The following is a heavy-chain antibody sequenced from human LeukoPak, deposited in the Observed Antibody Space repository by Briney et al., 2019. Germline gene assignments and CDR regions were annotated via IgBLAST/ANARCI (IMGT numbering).Heavy chain of an antibody. CDR2: ISSSGSYT. J-gene: IGHJ4*02. CDR1: GFTFSDYY. V-gene: IGHV3-11*06. Sequence: GGSLRLSCAASGFTFSDYYMSWIRQAPGKGLEWVSYISSSGSYTNYADSVKGRFTISRDNAKNSLYLQMNSLRAEDTAVYYCASTLGYCSSSSCQIFDYWGQGTLVTVSS. D-gene: IGHD2-15*01. CDR3: ASTLGYCSSSSCQIFDY.